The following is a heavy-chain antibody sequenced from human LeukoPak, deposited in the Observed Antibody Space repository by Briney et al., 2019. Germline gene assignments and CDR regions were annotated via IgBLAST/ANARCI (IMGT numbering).Heavy chain of an antibody. V-gene: IGHV4-59*08. D-gene: IGHD2-2*01. Sequence: SETLSLICTVSGASISSYFWSWVRQPPGKGRGWLGYIYIGTTNYNPSLESRVTISANTSKNQFSLKLTSVTAADTAVYYCARHDVIPAFQRGMDVWGQGATVTVSS. CDR1: GASISSYF. J-gene: IGHJ6*02. CDR3: ARHDVIPAFQRGMDV. CDR2: IYIGTT.